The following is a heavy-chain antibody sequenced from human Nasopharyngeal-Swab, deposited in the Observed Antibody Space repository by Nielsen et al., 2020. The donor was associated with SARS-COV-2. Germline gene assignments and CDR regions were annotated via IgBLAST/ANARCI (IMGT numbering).Heavy chain of an antibody. CDR2: ISYDGNTK. V-gene: IGHV3-30*03. CDR1: GFTLSHYG. CDR3: ARDDGGLGDY. D-gene: IGHD3-10*01. Sequence: GESLKISCAASGFTLSHYGMPWVRQAPGKGLEWAAAISYDGNTKYYADSAKGRFTISRDSAKNALYLEMNSLRPEDTAVYFCARDDGGLGDYWGQGTLVTVSS. J-gene: IGHJ4*02.